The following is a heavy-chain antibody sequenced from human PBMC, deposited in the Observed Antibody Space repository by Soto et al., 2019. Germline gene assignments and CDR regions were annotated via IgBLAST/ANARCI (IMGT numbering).Heavy chain of an antibody. V-gene: IGHV3-33*01. CDR2: IWSDGSNK. CDR1: GFTFSSYG. D-gene: IGHD3-10*01. J-gene: IGHJ4*02. Sequence: QVQLVESGGGVVQPGRSLRLSCAASGFTFSSYGMHWVRQAPGKGLEWVAVIWSDGSNKYYADSVKGRFTISRDNSKNTLDLQMNSRRAEDTAVYYFARDRGRCNSGTDYLGQGTLVTVSS. CDR3: ARDRGRCNSGTDY.